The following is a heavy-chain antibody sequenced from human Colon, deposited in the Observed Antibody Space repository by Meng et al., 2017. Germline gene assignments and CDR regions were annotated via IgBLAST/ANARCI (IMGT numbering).Heavy chain of an antibody. D-gene: IGHD3-16*01. CDR2: IDYTGRA. Sequence: SETLSLTCAVSGSSISSYYWSWIRQSPGKGLEWIGHIDYTGRAKYNPSLTSRLTMSIDTAKNPFSLKVNSVTAEDTAVYYCAGRGGSFDYWGPGTLVTVSS. CDR1: GSSISSYY. J-gene: IGHJ4*02. V-gene: IGHV4-59*01. CDR3: AGRGGSFDY.